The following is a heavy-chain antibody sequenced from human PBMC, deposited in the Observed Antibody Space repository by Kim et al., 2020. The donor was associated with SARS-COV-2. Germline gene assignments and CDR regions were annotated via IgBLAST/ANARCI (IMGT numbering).Heavy chain of an antibody. CDR2: INHSGST. Sequence: SETLSLTCAVYGGSFSGYYWSWIRQPPGKGLEWIGEINHSGSTNYNPSLKSRVTISVDTSKNQFSLKLSSVTAADTAVYYCARVRPPGRVATAFDYWGQGTLVTVSS. D-gene: IGHD5-12*01. CDR3: ARVRPPGRVATAFDY. CDR1: GGSFSGYY. V-gene: IGHV4-34*01. J-gene: IGHJ4*02.